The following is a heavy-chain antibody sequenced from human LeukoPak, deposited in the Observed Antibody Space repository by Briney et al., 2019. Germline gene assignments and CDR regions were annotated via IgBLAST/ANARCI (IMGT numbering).Heavy chain of an antibody. CDR1: GYTLTELS. D-gene: IGHD6-19*01. Sequence: PVASVKVSCKVSGYTLTELSMHWVRQAPGKGLEWMGSFDPEDGETIYAQKFQGRVTMTEDTSTDTAYMELSSLRVEDTAVYYCASWPVGWYGEDSWGQGTLVTVSS. V-gene: IGHV1-24*01. J-gene: IGHJ4*02. CDR3: ASWPVGWYGEDS. CDR2: FDPEDGET.